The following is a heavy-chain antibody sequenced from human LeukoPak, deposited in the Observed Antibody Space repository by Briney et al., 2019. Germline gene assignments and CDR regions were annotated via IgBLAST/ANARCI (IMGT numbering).Heavy chain of an antibody. V-gene: IGHV4-59*01. CDR2: IYYSGST. CDR3: ARERVWRWPQGDTRGFDY. Sequence: SETLSLTCTVSGGSISSYYWSWIRQPPGKGLEWIGYIYYSGSTNYNPTLKSRVTISVDTSKNQFSLKLSSVTAADTAVYYCARERVWRWPQGDTRGFDYWGQGTLVTVSS. J-gene: IGHJ4*02. D-gene: IGHD5-24*01. CDR1: GGSISSYY.